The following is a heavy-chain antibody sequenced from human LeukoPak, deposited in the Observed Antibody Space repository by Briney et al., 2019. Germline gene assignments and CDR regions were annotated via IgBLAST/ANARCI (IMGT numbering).Heavy chain of an antibody. J-gene: IGHJ5*01. CDR3: ARGEGWFDS. V-gene: IGHV1-18*01. CDR2: ISVYSGKT. D-gene: IGHD3-16*01. CDR1: GYTFTSYG. Sequence: ASVKVSCKTSGYTFTSYGLSWVRQAPGQGVELMGWISVYSGKTHYAQELEGRATMTTDQTTSTAYMELRSLRSDDTAVYYCARGEGWFDSWGQGTLVTVSS.